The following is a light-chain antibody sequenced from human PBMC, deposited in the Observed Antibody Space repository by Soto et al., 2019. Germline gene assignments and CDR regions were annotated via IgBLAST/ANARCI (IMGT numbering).Light chain of an antibody. CDR2: WAS. J-gene: IGKJ2*01. CDR1: QSVLYSSNNKNY. Sequence: DIVMTQSPASLAVSLGERATINCKSSQSVLYSSNNKNYLAWYQQKPGQPPKLLIYWASTRESGVPDRFSGSGSGTDFTLTISGLQAEDVAVYYCQQYDSTPHTFGQGTKLEI. CDR3: QQYDSTPHT. V-gene: IGKV4-1*01.